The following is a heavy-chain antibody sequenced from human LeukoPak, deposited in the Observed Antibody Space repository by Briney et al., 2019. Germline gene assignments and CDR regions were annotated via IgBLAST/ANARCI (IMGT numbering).Heavy chain of an antibody. J-gene: IGHJ6*04. V-gene: IGHV1-69*06. D-gene: IGHD3-9*01. Sequence: SVKVSCKASGGTLRSYAISWVRHAPGQGGEWGGGVIPIFGTANYAQKFQGRVTITADKSTSTAYMELSSLRSADTAVYYCARSRRDILTGYYYGMDVWGKGTTVTVSS. CDR3: ARSRRDILTGYYYGMDV. CDR2: VIPIFGTA. CDR1: GGTLRSYA.